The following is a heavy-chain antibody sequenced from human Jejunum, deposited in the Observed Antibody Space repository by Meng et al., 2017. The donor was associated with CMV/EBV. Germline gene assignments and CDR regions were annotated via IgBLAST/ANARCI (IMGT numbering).Heavy chain of an antibody. J-gene: IGHJ5*02. D-gene: IGHD2-15*01. CDR3: AKGFCSGGDCGGTS. Sequence: SGFTFSNYVMNWVRQAPGKGLEWVSSITGSGDRPYYADSVKGRFTVSRDSSKNTLSLQMNSLRVEDAAIYHCAKGFCSGGDCGGTSWGQGTLVTVSS. CDR2: ITGSGDRP. V-gene: IGHV3-23*01. CDR1: GFTFSNYV.